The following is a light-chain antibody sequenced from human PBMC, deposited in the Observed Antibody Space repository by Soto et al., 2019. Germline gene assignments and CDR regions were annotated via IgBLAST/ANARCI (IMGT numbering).Light chain of an antibody. CDR3: CSYAGSSTYV. J-gene: IGLJ1*01. Sequence: QSVLTQPPSASGTPGQRITISCSGSSSNIGDNPVNWYQQLPGAAPKLMIYEGSKRPSGVSNRFSGSKSGNTASLTISGLQAEDEADYYCCSYAGSSTYVFGTGTKVTVL. CDR2: EGS. CDR1: SSNIGDNP. V-gene: IGLV2-23*01.